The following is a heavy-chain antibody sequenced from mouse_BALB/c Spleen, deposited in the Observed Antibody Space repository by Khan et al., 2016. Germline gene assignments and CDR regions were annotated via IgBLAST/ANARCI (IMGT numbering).Heavy chain of an antibody. CDR2: INPDSSTI. CDR3: ARNGYYFMDY. Sequence: EVQLQESGGGLVQPGGSLKLSCAASGFDFSRYWMSWVRQAPGNGLEWIGEINPDSSTINYTPSLKDKFIISRDNAKNTLYLQMSKVRSEDTALYYCARNGYYFMDYWGQGTSVTVSS. D-gene: IGHD2-3*01. J-gene: IGHJ4*01. V-gene: IGHV4-1*02. CDR1: GFDFSRYW.